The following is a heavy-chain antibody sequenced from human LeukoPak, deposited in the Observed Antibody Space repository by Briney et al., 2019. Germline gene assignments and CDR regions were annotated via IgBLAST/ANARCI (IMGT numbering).Heavy chain of an antibody. J-gene: IGHJ4*02. CDR3: ATGPAVVVTAIYY. V-gene: IGHV3-30*03. CDR2: ISNDGSYK. CDR1: GLTFSSHG. D-gene: IGHD2-21*02. Sequence: GGSLRLSCAVSGLTFSSHGMHWGRQAPGKGLEWVAVISNDGSYKYYADSVKGRFTISRDNSKNTLYLQMNSLRAEDTAVYYCATGPAVVVTAIYYWGQGTLVTVSS.